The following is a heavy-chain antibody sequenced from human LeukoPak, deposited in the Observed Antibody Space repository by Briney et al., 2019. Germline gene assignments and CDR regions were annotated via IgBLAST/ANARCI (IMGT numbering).Heavy chain of an antibody. J-gene: IGHJ3*02. Sequence: GGSLRLSCGASGLAVNSNYMSWVRQAPGKGLEWVSAIYSGGATYYADSVKGRFTVSRDDSKNTLYLQMYRLRAEDTAMYHCVSQKWLYAFDIWGQGTMVTVSS. V-gene: IGHV3-53*01. D-gene: IGHD5-24*01. CDR1: GLAVNSNY. CDR3: VSQKWLYAFDI. CDR2: IYSGGAT.